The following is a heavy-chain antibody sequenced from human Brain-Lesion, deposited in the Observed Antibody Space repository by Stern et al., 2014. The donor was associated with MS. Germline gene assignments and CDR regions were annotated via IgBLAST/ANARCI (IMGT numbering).Heavy chain of an antibody. Sequence: DQLVESGGGLVQPGGSLRLSCAASGFTFSNYWMHWVRQAPGNALVWVSRVNNDGRRTSYAGSVKGRFTMSRDNAKNTLYLQMNSLRVEDTAIYYCARGERWFDSWGQGTLVTVSS. V-gene: IGHV3-74*02. J-gene: IGHJ5*01. D-gene: IGHD3-10*01. CDR3: ARGERWFDS. CDR2: VNNDGRRT. CDR1: GFTFSNYW.